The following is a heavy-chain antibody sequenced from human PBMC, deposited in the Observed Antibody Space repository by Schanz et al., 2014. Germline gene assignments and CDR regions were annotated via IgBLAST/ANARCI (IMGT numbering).Heavy chain of an antibody. Sequence: ESGGGLIQPGGSLRLSCVVSGFSVSNTYMHWVRQPPGKGLEWVSVINSAGTTYYADSVKGRFTFSRDSSKNTVYLQMDSLRADDTSVYYCARGRGYIIGQWGQGILSPSPQ. D-gene: IGHD3-10*01. CDR3: ARGRGYIIGQ. CDR1: GFSVSNTY. J-gene: IGHJ4*02. V-gene: IGHV3-53*01. CDR2: INSAGTT.